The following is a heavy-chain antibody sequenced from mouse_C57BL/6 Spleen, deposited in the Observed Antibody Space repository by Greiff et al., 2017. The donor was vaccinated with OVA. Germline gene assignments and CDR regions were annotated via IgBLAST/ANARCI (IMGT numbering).Heavy chain of an antibody. Sequence: QVQLKESGAELVKPGASVKISCKASGYAFSSYWMNWVKQRHGKGLEWIGQIYPGDGDTNYNGKFKGKATLTADKSSSTAYMQLSSLTSEDSAVYFCASGSSTGYFDVWGTGTTVTVSS. V-gene: IGHV1-80*01. CDR1: GYAFSSYW. CDR3: ASGSSTGYFDV. CDR2: IYPGDGDT. D-gene: IGHD1-1*01. J-gene: IGHJ1*03.